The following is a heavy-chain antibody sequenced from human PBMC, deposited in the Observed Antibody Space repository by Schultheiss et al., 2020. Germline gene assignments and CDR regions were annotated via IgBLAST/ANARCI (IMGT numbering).Heavy chain of an antibody. D-gene: IGHD3-16*01. CDR1: GFTFGDYA. CDR3: ARARSGLGLNWFDP. CDR2: IYYSGST. J-gene: IGHJ5*02. V-gene: IGHV4-34*01. Sequence: ESLKISCAASGFTFGDYAMSWVRQAPGKGLEWIGYIYYSGSTYYNPSLKSRVTISVDTSKNQFSLKLSSVTAADTAVYYCARARSGLGLNWFDPWGQGTLVTVSS.